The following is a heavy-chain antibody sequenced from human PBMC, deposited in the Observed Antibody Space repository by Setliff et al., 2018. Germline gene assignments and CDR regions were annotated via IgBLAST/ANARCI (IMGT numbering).Heavy chain of an antibody. D-gene: IGHD3-3*01. J-gene: IGHJ4*02. CDR1: GGSFSGYY. Sequence: LSLTCAVYGGSFSGYYWSWIRQPPGKGLEWIGEINHSGSTNYNPSPKSRVTISVDTSKNQFSLKLSSVTAADTAVYYCAGSPITIFGVVLHPLDYWGQGTLVTVSS. V-gene: IGHV4-34*01. CDR2: INHSGST. CDR3: AGSPITIFGVVLHPLDY.